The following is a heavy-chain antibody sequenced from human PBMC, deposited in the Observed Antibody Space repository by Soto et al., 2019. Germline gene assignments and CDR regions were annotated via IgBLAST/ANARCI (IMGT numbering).Heavy chain of an antibody. CDR2: INPNSGGT. CDR3: ARVEDYGDYFDY. Sequence: ASVKVSCKASGYTFTGYYMHWVRQAPGQGLEWMGWINPNSGGTNYAQKFQGWVTISVDTSKNQFSLKLSSVTAADTAVYYCARVEDYGDYFDYWGQGTLVTVSS. D-gene: IGHD4-17*01. V-gene: IGHV1-2*04. J-gene: IGHJ4*02. CDR1: GYTFTGYY.